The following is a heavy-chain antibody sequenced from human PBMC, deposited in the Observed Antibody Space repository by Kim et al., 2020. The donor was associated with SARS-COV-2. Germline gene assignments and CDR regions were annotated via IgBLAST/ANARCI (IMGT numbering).Heavy chain of an antibody. V-gene: IGHV3-23*05. Sequence: YAGSANGRFNISRDNSVSTLYLQTNSLRVEDTAVYYCARSNSASCDSAMDVWGQGTTVTVSS. D-gene: IGHD1-26*01. J-gene: IGHJ6*02. CDR3: ARSNSASCDSAMDV.